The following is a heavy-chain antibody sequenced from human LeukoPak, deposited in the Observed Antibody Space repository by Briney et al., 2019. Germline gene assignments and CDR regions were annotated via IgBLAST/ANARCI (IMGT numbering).Heavy chain of an antibody. CDR3: ARHEEEDGYNAKTFGY. D-gene: IGHD5-24*01. Sequence: PSETVSLTCTVSGVSISSSNNFWGWIRQPPGKGLEWFGSVHYSGTTYYIPSLKSRVTISVDTSKNQFSLKLSSVTAADTAVYYCARHEEEDGYNAKTFGYWGQGTLVTVSS. J-gene: IGHJ4*02. CDR2: VHYSGTT. CDR1: GVSISSSNNF. V-gene: IGHV4-39*01.